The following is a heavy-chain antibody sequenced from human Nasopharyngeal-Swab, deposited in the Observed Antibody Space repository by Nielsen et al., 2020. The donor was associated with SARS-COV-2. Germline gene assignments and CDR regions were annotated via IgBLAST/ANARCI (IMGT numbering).Heavy chain of an antibody. D-gene: IGHD1-26*01. CDR2: ISYDGSNK. J-gene: IGHJ6*04. CDR3: ATSKRGADV. CDR1: GFTFSSYA. Sequence: GESLEISCAASGFTFSSYAMHWVRQAPGKGLEWVAVISYDGSNKYYADSVKGRFTISRDNSKNTLYLQMNSLRAEDTAVYYCATSKRGADVWGKGTTVTVSS. V-gene: IGHV3-30*04.